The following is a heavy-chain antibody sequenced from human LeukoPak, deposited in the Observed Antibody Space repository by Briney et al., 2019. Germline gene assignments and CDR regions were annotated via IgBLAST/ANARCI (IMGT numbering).Heavy chain of an antibody. CDR3: AKRDC. CDR1: GFTFSSYG. Sequence: GGSLRLSCAASGFTFSSYGMHWVRQAPGKGLEWVSSISSSSVYIYYADSVKGRFTISRDNSKNTLYLQMNTLRAEDTAVYYCAKRDCWGQGTLVTVSS. CDR2: ISSSSVYI. V-gene: IGHV3-21*04. J-gene: IGHJ4*02.